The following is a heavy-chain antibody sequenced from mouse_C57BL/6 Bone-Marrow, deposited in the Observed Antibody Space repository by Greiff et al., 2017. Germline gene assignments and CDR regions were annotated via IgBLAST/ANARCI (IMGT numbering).Heavy chain of an antibody. J-gene: IGHJ2*01. Sequence: EVQLQQSGAELVRPGASVKLSCTASGFNIKDDYMHWVKQRPEQGLEWIGWIDPENGDTEYASKFQGKATITADPSSNTAYLQLSSLTSEDTAVYYCTVWGGYYFDYWGQGTTLTVSS. V-gene: IGHV14-4*01. CDR1: GFNIKDDY. CDR3: TVWGGYYFDY. CDR2: IDPENGDT. D-gene: IGHD2-10*02.